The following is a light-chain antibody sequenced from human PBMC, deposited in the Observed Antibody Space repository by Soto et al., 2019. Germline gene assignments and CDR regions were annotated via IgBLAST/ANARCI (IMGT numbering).Light chain of an antibody. CDR1: QSISNH. CDR2: AAS. CDR3: QHYHNLPIT. Sequence: DIQMTQSPSSLSASVEDRVIITCLASQSISNHLNWYQQKPGKAPKLLIFAASSLQSGVPSRFSGSGSGTNFTFTISSLQPEDIATYYCQHYHNLPITFGQGTRLEIK. V-gene: IGKV1-33*01. J-gene: IGKJ5*01.